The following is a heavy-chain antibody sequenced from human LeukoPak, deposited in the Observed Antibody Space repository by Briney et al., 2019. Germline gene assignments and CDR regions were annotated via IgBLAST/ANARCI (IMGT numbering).Heavy chain of an antibody. CDR3: ARNFSSGWFDY. D-gene: IGHD6-19*01. Sequence: PSETLSLTCTVSGGSISSSNYHWGWIRQPPGKGLEWIGSIYYSGSTSYNPSLKSRVTISVDTSKNQFSLKLSSVTAADTAVYYCARNFSSGWFDYWGQGTLVTVSS. CDR1: GGSISSSNYH. J-gene: IGHJ4*02. CDR2: IYYSGST. V-gene: IGHV4-39*07.